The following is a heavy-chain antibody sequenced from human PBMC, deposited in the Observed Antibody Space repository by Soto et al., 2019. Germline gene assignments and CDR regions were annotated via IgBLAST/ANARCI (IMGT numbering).Heavy chain of an antibody. Sequence: QITLKESGPTLVKPTQTLTLTCTFSGFSLSTSGVGVGWIRQPPGKALECLALIYWDDDKRYSPALKSRLTITKDTSKHQGVLTMTNMDPVDPATYDCAHRRVERYFDYWGQGTLVTVSS. CDR1: GFSLSTSGVG. D-gene: IGHD1-1*01. J-gene: IGHJ4*02. CDR2: IYWDDDK. CDR3: AHRRVERYFDY. V-gene: IGHV2-5*02.